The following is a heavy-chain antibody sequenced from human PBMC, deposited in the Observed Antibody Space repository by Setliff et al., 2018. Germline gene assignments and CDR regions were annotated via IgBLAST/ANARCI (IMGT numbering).Heavy chain of an antibody. J-gene: IGHJ3*02. CDR3: ARDRFYNSWSGTSITATHDAFDI. Sequence: ASVKVSCKASGGSFRNSGSGWVRQAPGQGLEWMGMINPGGGSTTYAQKFQGRVTITRDTSTSTVYMELSSLRTEDTAVYFCARDRFYNSWSGTSITATHDAFDIWGQGTMVTVSS. D-gene: IGHD3-3*01. V-gene: IGHV1-46*03. CDR2: INPGGGST. CDR1: GGSFRNSG.